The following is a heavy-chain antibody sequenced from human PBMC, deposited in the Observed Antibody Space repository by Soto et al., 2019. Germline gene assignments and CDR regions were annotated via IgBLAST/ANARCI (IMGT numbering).Heavy chain of an antibody. CDR2: ISSSSSTI. J-gene: IGHJ5*02. V-gene: IGHV3-48*01. D-gene: IGHD2-15*01. CDR3: ARDGGSGGSSAGPNWFDP. Sequence: GGSLRLSCAASGFTFSSYSMNWVRQAPGKGLEWVSYISSSSSTIYYADSVKGRFTISRDNAKNSLYLQMNSLRAEDTAVYYCARDGGSGGSSAGPNWFDPWGQGTLVTVSS. CDR1: GFTFSSYS.